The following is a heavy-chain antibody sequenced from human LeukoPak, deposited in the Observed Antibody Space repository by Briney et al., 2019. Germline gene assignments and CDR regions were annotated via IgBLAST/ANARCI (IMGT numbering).Heavy chain of an antibody. J-gene: IGHJ4*02. CDR3: ARGRVYGGKSRTFTFDY. CDR2: IIPILGIA. V-gene: IGHV1-69*04. D-gene: IGHD4-23*01. Sequence: GASVNVSCKASGGTFSSYAISWVRPAPGQGLEWMGRIIPILGIANYAQKFQGRVTITADKSTSTDYMELRSLRSEDTAVYYCARGRVYGGKSRTFTFDYWGQGTLVTVSS. CDR1: GGTFSSYA.